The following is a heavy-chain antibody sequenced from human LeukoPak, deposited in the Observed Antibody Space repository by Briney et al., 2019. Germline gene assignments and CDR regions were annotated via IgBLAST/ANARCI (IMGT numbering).Heavy chain of an antibody. CDR3: ARDVFSGSYQFDY. V-gene: IGHV3-33*01. D-gene: IGHD1-26*01. Sequence: LGGPLRLSCAASGFTFSSYGMHWVRQAPGKGLEWVAVIWYDGSNKYYADSVKGRFTISRDNSKNTLYLQMNSLRAEDTAVYYCARDVFSGSYQFDYWGQGTLVTVSS. CDR1: GFTFSSYG. CDR2: IWYDGSNK. J-gene: IGHJ4*02.